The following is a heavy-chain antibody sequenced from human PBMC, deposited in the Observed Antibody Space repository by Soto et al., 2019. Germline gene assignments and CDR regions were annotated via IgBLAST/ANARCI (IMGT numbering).Heavy chain of an antibody. J-gene: IGHJ1*01. D-gene: IGHD4-17*01. CDR3: ARDGGYGDYEPLQH. CDR2: ISAYNGNT. Sequence: ASVKVSCKASGYTFASYGIRWVRQAPGQGLEWMGWISAYNGNTNYAQKLQGRVTMTTDTSTSTAYMELRSLRSDDTAVYYCARDGGYGDYEPLQHWGQGTLVTVSS. V-gene: IGHV1-18*01. CDR1: GYTFASYG.